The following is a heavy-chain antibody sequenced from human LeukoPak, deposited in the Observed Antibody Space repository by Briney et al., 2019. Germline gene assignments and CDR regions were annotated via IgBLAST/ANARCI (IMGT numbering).Heavy chain of an antibody. CDR1: GYTFTSYG. D-gene: IGHD6-19*01. V-gene: IGHV1-69*13. CDR2: IIPIFGTA. J-gene: IGHJ4*02. Sequence: GASVKVSCKASGYTFTSYGISWVRQAPGQGLEWMGGIIPIFGTANYAQKFQGRVTITADESTSAAYMELSSLRSEDTAVYYCARARHSSGWYLPGMWYWGQGTLVTVSS. CDR3: ARARHSSGWYLPGMWY.